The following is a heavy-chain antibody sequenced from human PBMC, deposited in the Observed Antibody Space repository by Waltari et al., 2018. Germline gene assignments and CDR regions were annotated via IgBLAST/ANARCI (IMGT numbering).Heavy chain of an antibody. J-gene: IGHJ2*01. CDR1: GGSISSRSYY. CDR3: ARHPAMTIMLWYFDL. V-gene: IGHV4-39*01. Sequence: QLQLQESGPGLVKPSETLSLTCTVPGGSISSRSYYWGWIRQPPGKGLGWIGSIYYSGSTYYNPSLKSRVTISVDTSKNQFSLKLSSVTAADTAVYYCARHPAMTIMLWYFDLWGRGTLVTVSS. D-gene: IGHD2-8*01. CDR2: IYYSGST.